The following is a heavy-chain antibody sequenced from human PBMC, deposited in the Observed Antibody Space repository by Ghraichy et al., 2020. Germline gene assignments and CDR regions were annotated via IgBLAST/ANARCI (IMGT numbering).Heavy chain of an antibody. J-gene: IGHJ4*02. Sequence: GGSLRLSCAASGFTFTRYAMSWVRQAPGKGMEWVSAISGGGDSTNYADSVKGRFTISRDNSRNTLYLVMNSLRVEDTATYYCAKKKDSSGYFNEWGQGTLVTVSS. D-gene: IGHD3-22*01. CDR2: ISGGGDST. V-gene: IGHV3-23*01. CDR3: AKKKDSSGYFNE. CDR1: GFTFTRYA.